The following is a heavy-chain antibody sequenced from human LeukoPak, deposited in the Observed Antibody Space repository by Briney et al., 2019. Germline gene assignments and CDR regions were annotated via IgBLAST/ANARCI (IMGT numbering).Heavy chain of an antibody. J-gene: IGHJ3*02. CDR2: IYYSGST. D-gene: IGHD4-11*01. CDR1: GGSISSSSYY. Sequence: PSETLSLTCTVSGGSISSSSYYWGWIRQPPGKGLEWIGSIYYSGSTYYNPSLKSRVTISVDTSKNQFSLKLSSVTAADTAVYYCARSSPGRSPDYLVDAFDIWGQGTMVAVSS. CDR3: ARSSPGRSPDYLVDAFDI. V-gene: IGHV4-39*07.